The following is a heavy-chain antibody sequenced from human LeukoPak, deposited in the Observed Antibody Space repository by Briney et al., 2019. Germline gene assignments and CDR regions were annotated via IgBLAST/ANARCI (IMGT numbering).Heavy chain of an antibody. J-gene: IGHJ3*02. CDR1: GFTFSNYW. V-gene: IGHV3-74*01. CDR2: INNDGTST. CDR3: ADPFGDAFDM. Sequence: GGSQRLSCTASGFTFSNYWMHWVRQTPGKGLVWVSHINNDGTSTTYADSVKGRFTISRDNAKNTLYLQMDSLRAEDSAMYYCADPFGDAFDMWGQGTMVTVSS. D-gene: IGHD3-3*01.